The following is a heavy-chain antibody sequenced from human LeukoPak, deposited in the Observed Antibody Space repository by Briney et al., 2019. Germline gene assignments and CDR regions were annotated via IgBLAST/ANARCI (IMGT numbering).Heavy chain of an antibody. J-gene: IGHJ4*02. CDR1: GVSIRTSTYY. Sequence: SGTLSLTCNVSGVSIRTSTYYWYWIRQSPGKGLEWIGCVSDSGTTKYNPSLKSRVTISVDTSKNHFSLILMSVTAADTAVYYCARGYYEPFQSWGQGTLVTVSS. CDR2: VSDSGTT. V-gene: IGHV4-61*03. D-gene: IGHD3-22*01. CDR3: ARGYYEPFQS.